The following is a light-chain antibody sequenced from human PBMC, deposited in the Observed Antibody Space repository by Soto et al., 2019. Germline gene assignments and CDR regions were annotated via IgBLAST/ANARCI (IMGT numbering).Light chain of an antibody. J-gene: IGKJ2*01. CDR1: QSISTY. CDR3: QQSYTIPYT. Sequence: DIQMTQSPSSLPASVGDRVTLTCRASQSISTYLNWYQQKPGKAPKLVIYAASSLQSGVPSRLSGSGSGTDFTLTISSLQPEDFATYYFQQSYTIPYTFGQGTKLEIK. CDR2: AAS. V-gene: IGKV1-39*01.